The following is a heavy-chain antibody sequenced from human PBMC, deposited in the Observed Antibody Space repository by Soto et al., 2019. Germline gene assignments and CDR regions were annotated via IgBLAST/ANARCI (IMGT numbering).Heavy chain of an antibody. V-gene: IGHV3-9*01. CDR3: AKAGSYDILTGPRNAFDI. Sequence: EVQLVESGGGLVQPGRSLRLSCAASGFTFDDYAMHWVRQAPGKGLEWVSGISWNSGSIGYADSVKGRFTISRDNAKNSLYLQMNSLGAEDTALYYCAKAGSYDILTGPRNAFDIWGQGTMVTVSS. CDR2: ISWNSGSI. D-gene: IGHD3-9*01. CDR1: GFTFDDYA. J-gene: IGHJ3*02.